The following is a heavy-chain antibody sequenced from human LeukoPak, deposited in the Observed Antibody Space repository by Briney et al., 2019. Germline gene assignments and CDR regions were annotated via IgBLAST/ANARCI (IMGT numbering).Heavy chain of an antibody. D-gene: IGHD3-16*01. Sequence: GSSVKVSCKASGGTFSSYAISWVRQAPGQGLEWMGRITPIFGTANYAQKFQGRVTITADKSTSTAYMELSSLRSEDTAVYYCARGGGAQYYYYMDVWGKGTTVTVSS. CDR2: ITPIFGTA. CDR3: ARGGGAQYYYYMDV. CDR1: GGTFSSYA. J-gene: IGHJ6*03. V-gene: IGHV1-69*06.